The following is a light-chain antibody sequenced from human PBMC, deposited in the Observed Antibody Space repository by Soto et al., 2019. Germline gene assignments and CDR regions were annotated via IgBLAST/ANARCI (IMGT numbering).Light chain of an antibody. V-gene: IGLV2-18*02. CDR3: SSFTSSNTYV. J-gene: IGLJ1*01. CDR1: SSDIGAYNR. Sequence: QSALTQPPSVSGSPGRSVAISCTVTSSDIGAYNRVSWYQQPPGTAPKLMIYDVNNRPSGVPDRFSGSKSGNTASLTISGLQADDEADYYCSSFTSSNTYVFGTGTKVTVL. CDR2: DVN.